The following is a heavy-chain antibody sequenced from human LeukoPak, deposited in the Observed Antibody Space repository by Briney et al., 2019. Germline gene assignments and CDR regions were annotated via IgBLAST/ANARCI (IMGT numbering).Heavy chain of an antibody. CDR1: GYTFTGYY. J-gene: IGHJ5*02. D-gene: IGHD3-3*01. V-gene: IGHV1-2*02. CDR2: INPNSGGT. Sequence: EASAKVSCKASGYTFTGYYMHWVRQAPGQGLEWMGWINPNSGGTNYAQKSQGRVTMTRDTSISTAYMELSRLRSDDTAVYYCARDRQLSFGVVIPRWFDPWGQGTLVTVSS. CDR3: ARDRQLSFGVVIPRWFDP.